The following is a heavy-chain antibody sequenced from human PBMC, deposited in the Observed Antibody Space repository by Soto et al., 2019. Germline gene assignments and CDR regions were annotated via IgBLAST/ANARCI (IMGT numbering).Heavy chain of an antibody. Sequence: ASVKVSCKACGYTFTGYAMHWVRQAPGQRLEWMGWINAGNGNTKYSQKFQGRVTITRDTSASTAYMELNSLRDEDTAVYYCARHITTVTTQRIDFWRQGTLVTVSS. CDR1: GYTFTGYA. V-gene: IGHV1-3*01. D-gene: IGHD4-17*01. CDR3: ARHITTVTTQRIDF. J-gene: IGHJ4*02. CDR2: INAGNGNT.